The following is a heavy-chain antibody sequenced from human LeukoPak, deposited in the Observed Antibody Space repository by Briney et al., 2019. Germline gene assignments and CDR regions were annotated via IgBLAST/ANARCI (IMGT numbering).Heavy chain of an antibody. D-gene: IGHD1-7*01. Sequence: PSETLSLTCAVSGGSISSSNWWSWVRQPPGKGLEWIGEIYHSGSTNYNLSLKSRVTISVDKSKNQFSLKLSSVTAADTAVYYCARDPLTEELPIDYWGQGTLVTVSS. CDR3: ARDPLTEELPIDY. V-gene: IGHV4-4*02. J-gene: IGHJ4*02. CDR2: IYHSGST. CDR1: GGSISSSNW.